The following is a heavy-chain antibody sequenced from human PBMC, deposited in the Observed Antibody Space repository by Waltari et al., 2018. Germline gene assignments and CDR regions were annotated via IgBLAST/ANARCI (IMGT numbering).Heavy chain of an antibody. D-gene: IGHD4-17*01. CDR1: GGSISSSSYY. J-gene: IGHJ3*02. CDR3: ASERGYGGNSDAFDI. V-gene: IGHV4-39*01. Sequence: QLQLQESGPGLVKPLETLSLTCTVSGGSISSSSYYWGWIRQPPGKGLEWIGSIYYSGSTYYNPSLKSRVTISVDTSKNQFSLKLSSVTAADTAVYYCASERGYGGNSDAFDIWGQGTMVTVSS. CDR2: IYYSGST.